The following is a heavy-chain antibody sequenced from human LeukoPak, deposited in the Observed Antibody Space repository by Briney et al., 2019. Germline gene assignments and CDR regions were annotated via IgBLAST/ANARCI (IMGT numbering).Heavy chain of an antibody. CDR2: ISPTGSTT. D-gene: IGHD6-6*01. CDR1: GFSFSGHW. J-gene: IGHJ4*02. V-gene: IGHV3-74*01. CDR3: ARGPNSNWSGLDF. Sequence: GGSLRLSCTASGFSFSGHWMHWARQLPGKGLVWVSRISPTGSTTSYADSVKGRFTVSRDNAKNTLYLQVNDLRAEDTAVYYCARGPNSNWSGLDFWGQGTLLTVSS.